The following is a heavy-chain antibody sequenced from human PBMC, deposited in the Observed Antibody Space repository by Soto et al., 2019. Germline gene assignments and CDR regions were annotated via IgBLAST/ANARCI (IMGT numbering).Heavy chain of an antibody. Sequence: QVQLVQSGAEVKKPGSSVKVSCKASGGTFSSYAISWVRQAPGQGLEGMGGIIPIFGTANYAQKFQGRVTIPADESTSTAYMELSSLRSEDTAVYYCARGYDYGDYRNKYYFDYWGQGTPVTVSS. CDR1: GGTFSSYA. CDR3: ARGYDYGDYRNKYYFDY. CDR2: IIPIFGTA. D-gene: IGHD4-17*01. V-gene: IGHV1-69*01. J-gene: IGHJ4*02.